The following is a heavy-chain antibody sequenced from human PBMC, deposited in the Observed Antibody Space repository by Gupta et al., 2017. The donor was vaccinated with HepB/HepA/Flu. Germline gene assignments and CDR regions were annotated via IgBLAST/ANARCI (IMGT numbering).Heavy chain of an antibody. CDR3: ARGEYSSSSVWFDP. Sequence: QVQLQQWGAGLLKPSETLSLTCAVYGGSFSGYYWSWIRQPPGKGLEWIGDINHSGSTNYNPSLKSRVTISVDTSKNQFSLKLSSVTAADTAVYYCARGEYSSSSVWFDPWGQGTLVTVSS. V-gene: IGHV4-34*01. CDR1: GGSFSGYY. CDR2: INHSGST. J-gene: IGHJ5*02. D-gene: IGHD6-6*01.